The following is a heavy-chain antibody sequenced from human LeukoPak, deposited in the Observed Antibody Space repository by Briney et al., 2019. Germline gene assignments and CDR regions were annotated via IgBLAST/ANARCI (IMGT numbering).Heavy chain of an antibody. D-gene: IGHD3-10*01. CDR1: GGSISSSSYY. V-gene: IGHV4-39*01. CDR3: ARLLFHYGSFDY. J-gene: IGHJ4*02. Sequence: SETLSLTCTVSGGSISSSSYYWGWIRQPPGKGLEWIGTVYYTGSTYFNPSLKSRVTISLDTSENQFSLKLSSVTAADTAVYYCARLLFHYGSFDYWGQGTLVTVSS. CDR2: VYYTGST.